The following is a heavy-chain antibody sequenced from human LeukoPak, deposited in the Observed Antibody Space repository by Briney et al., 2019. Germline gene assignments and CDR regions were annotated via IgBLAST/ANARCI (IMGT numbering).Heavy chain of an antibody. D-gene: IGHD5-12*01. Sequence: GASVKVSCKTSGYTFTSYGISWVRQAPGQGLEWMGWISAYNGNTNYAQKLQGRVTMTTDTSTSTAYMDLRSLRSDDTAVYYCARGSGYETSGAFDIWGQGTMVTVSS. J-gene: IGHJ3*02. CDR2: ISAYNGNT. V-gene: IGHV1-18*01. CDR3: ARGSGYETSGAFDI. CDR1: GYTFTSYG.